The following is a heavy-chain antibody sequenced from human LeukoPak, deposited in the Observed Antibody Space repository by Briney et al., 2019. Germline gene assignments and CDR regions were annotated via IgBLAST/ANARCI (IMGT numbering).Heavy chain of an antibody. CDR3: ASGTYYDFWSGYYPFDY. CDR2: IYYSGST. J-gene: IGHJ4*02. Sequence: SETLSLTCTVSGGSISSGGYYWSWIRQHPGKGLEWIGYIYYSGSTYYNPSLKSRVTISVDTSKNQFSLKLSSVTAADTAVYYCASGTYYDFWSGYYPFDYWGQGTLVTASS. CDR1: GGSISSGGYY. D-gene: IGHD3-3*01. V-gene: IGHV4-31*03.